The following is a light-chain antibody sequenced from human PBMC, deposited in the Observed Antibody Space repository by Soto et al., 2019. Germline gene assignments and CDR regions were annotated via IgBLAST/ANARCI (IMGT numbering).Light chain of an antibody. CDR3: QQRRDWPPT. CDR2: DAS. J-gene: IGKJ4*01. CDR1: QSLNSY. V-gene: IGKV3-11*01. Sequence: EIVLTQSPATLSLSPGERATLSCRASQSLNSYLAWFQQIPGQAPRLLIYDASNRATGVPARFSGSGSGTDFTLSISHLEPADFAVYYCQQRRDWPPTFGGGTKVEI.